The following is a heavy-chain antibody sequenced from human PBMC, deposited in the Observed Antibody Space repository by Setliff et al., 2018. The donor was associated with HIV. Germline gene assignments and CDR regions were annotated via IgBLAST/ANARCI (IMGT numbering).Heavy chain of an antibody. CDR3: ARGGYNGYESPFDD. V-gene: IGHV4-31*03. CDR2: IYYSGNT. J-gene: IGHJ4*02. Sequence: SETLSLTCIVSGDSINSGGYYWSWIRQRPGKALEWIRHIYYSGNTHYSPSLKSRLTMSLDRSQNHFFLRLRSVTAADTAVYYCARGGYNGYESPFDDWGLGTLVTVSS. D-gene: IGHD5-12*01. CDR1: GDSINSGGYY.